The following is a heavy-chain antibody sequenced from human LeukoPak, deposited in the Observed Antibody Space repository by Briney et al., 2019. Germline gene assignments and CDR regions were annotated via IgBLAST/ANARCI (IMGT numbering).Heavy chain of an antibody. D-gene: IGHD3-22*01. CDR2: IFHDGTT. Sequence: SWIRRTPGKGLEWIAKIFHDGTTHYNPSLKSRLTISVDTSRNDFSLRLNSVTASDTAIYYCVRDSSGTLAFDVWGQGTMVTVSS. J-gene: IGHJ3*01. CDR3: VRDSSGTLAFDV. V-gene: IGHV4-30-2*04.